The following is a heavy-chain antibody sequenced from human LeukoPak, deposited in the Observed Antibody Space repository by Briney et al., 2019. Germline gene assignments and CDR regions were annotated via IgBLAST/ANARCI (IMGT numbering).Heavy chain of an antibody. CDR2: INQSGSN. Sequence: SETLSLTCAVYGGSSSSYYSSWIRQHPGRGLEWIGEINQSGSNNYNPSLKSRVTISVDPYKNQFSLKRSSVTAADTAVYYCARAYCTNGVCLKFGPWGQGTLVTVSS. D-gene: IGHD2-8*01. V-gene: IGHV4-34*01. CDR1: GGSSSSYY. CDR3: ARAYCTNGVCLKFGP. J-gene: IGHJ5*02.